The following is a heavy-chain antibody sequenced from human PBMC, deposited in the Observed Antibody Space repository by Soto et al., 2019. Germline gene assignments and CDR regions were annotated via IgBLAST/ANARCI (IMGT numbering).Heavy chain of an antibody. Sequence: LRLSCAASGFTFSSYGMHWVRQAPGKGLEWVAVISYDGSNKYYADSVKGRFTISRDNSKNTLYLQMNSLRAEDTAVYYCAKAKEYCSSTSCYHYYYYGMDVWGQGTTVTVS. V-gene: IGHV3-30*18. J-gene: IGHJ6*02. CDR3: AKAKEYCSSTSCYHYYYYGMDV. CDR2: ISYDGSNK. D-gene: IGHD2-2*01. CDR1: GFTFSSYG.